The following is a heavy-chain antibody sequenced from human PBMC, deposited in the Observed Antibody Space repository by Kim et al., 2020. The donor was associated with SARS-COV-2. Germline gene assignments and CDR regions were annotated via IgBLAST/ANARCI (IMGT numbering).Heavy chain of an antibody. CDR3: ASSRGDYGDPNWFDP. Sequence: PSRKSRVTISVDTSKNQFSLKLSSVTAADTAVYYCASSRGDYGDPNWFDPWGQGTLVTVSS. J-gene: IGHJ5*02. V-gene: IGHV4-59*01. D-gene: IGHD4-17*01.